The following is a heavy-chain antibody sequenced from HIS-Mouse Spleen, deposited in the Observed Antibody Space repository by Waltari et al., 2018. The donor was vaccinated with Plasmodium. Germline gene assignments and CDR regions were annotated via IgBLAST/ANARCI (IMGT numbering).Heavy chain of an antibody. CDR1: GFPFGSYW. J-gene: IGHJ2*01. Sequence: EVQLVESGGGLVQPGGSLRLSCAASGFPFGSYWMSWVRQCQGKGLEWVANIKQDGSEKYYVDSVKGRFTISRDNAKNSLYLQMNSLRAEDTAVYYCASSWYWYFDLWGRGTLVTVSS. V-gene: IGHV3-7*01. CDR3: ASSWYWYFDL. CDR2: IKQDGSEK. D-gene: IGHD6-13*01.